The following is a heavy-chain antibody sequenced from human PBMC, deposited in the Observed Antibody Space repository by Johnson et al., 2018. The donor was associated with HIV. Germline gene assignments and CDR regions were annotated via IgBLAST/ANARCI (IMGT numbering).Heavy chain of an antibody. CDR3: AREAKTHAFDI. CDR1: GFTVSRNY. CDR2: IYGGGNT. Sequence: VLLVESGGGLVQPGGSLRLSCAASGFTVSRNYMTWVRQAPGKGLEWVSVIYGGGNTYYADSVKGRFTISRDNSQNTLYLQMNSLRAGDTAVYYCAREAKTHAFDIWGQGTMVTVSS. J-gene: IGHJ3*02. V-gene: IGHV3-66*01. D-gene: IGHD4-23*01.